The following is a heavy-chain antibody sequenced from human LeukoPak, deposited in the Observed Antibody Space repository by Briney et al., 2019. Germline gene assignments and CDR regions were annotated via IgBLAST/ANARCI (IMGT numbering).Heavy chain of an antibody. CDR3: ATGSLRLGEFSLGY. J-gene: IGHJ4*02. CDR1: GYTLTELS. CDR2: FDPEDGET. D-gene: IGHD3-16*02. Sequence: ASVNVSCKVSGYTLTELSMHWVRQAPGKGLEWMGGFDPEDGETVYAQRFQGRVTMTEDTSTDTAYMELSSLRSEDTAVYYCATGSLRLGEFSLGYWGQGTLVTVSS. V-gene: IGHV1-24*01.